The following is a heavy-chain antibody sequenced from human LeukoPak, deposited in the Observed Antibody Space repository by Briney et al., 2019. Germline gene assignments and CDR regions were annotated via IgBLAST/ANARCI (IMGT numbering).Heavy chain of an antibody. CDR1: GGSISSYY. J-gene: IGHJ6*02. CDR2: IYTSGST. Sequence: TTSETLSLTCTVSGGSISSYYWSWIRQPAGKGLEWIGRIYTSGSTNYNPSLKSRVTISVDTSKNQFSLKPSSVTAADTAVYYCARGGSCSSGYYHTPPCYYYGMDVWGQGTTVTVSS. V-gene: IGHV4-4*07. D-gene: IGHD3-22*01. CDR3: ARGGSCSSGYYHTPPCYYYGMDV.